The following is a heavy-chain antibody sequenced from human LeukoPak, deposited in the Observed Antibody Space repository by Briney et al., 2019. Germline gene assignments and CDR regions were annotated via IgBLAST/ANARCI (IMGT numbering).Heavy chain of an antibody. J-gene: IGHJ6*03. CDR1: GYLITKLP. D-gene: IGHD3-10*01. Sequence: ASVKVSCKVSGYLITKLPMHWVRQAPGKGLEYMGGFDPEDGETIYAEKFQDRVTMTTDTSTSTAYMELRSLRSDDTAVYYCARDPLLWFGELLSYYYMDVWGKGTTVTVSS. CDR2: FDPEDGET. V-gene: IGHV1-24*01. CDR3: ARDPLLWFGELLSYYYMDV.